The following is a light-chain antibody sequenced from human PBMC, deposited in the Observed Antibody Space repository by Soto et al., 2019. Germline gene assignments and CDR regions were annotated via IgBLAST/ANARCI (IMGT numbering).Light chain of an antibody. CDR3: QQYGTSPLT. V-gene: IGKV3-20*01. CDR2: GVS. CDR1: QSVGSTY. Sequence: EIGLTQSPATLSLSPGERATLTCRASQSVGSTYSAWYQQKRGQAPKLLFYGVSSRATGVPDRFSGSGSGTDFTLTISRLEPEDFAVYYCQQYGTSPLTFGPGTKVDI. J-gene: IGKJ3*01.